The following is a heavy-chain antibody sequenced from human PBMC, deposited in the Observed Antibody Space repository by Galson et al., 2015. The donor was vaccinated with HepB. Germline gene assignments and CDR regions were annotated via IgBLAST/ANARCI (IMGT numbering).Heavy chain of an antibody. CDR1: GFTFSSYS. J-gene: IGHJ6*02. V-gene: IGHV3-21*01. D-gene: IGHD6-13*01. CDR3: ARDQSEGIDPYYYYGMDV. Sequence: SLRLSCAASGFTFSSYSMNWVRQAPGKGLEWVSSISSSSSYIYYADSVKGRFTISRDNAKNSLYLQMNSLRAEDTAVYYCARDQSEGIDPYYYYGMDVWGQGTTATVSS. CDR2: ISSSSSYI.